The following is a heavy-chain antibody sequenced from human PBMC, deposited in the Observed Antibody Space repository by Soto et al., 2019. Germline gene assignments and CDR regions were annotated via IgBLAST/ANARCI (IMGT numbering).Heavy chain of an antibody. Sequence: VQLLESGGGLVQPGGSLRLSCAASGFTFSSYAMSWVRQAPGKGLEWVSAISGSGGSTYYADSVKGRFTISRDNSKNTLYLQMNSLRAEDTAVYYCAKSPDDFWSGYPPDAFDIWGQGTMVTVSS. J-gene: IGHJ3*02. CDR3: AKSPDDFWSGYPPDAFDI. V-gene: IGHV3-23*01. CDR2: ISGSGGST. CDR1: GFTFSSYA. D-gene: IGHD3-3*01.